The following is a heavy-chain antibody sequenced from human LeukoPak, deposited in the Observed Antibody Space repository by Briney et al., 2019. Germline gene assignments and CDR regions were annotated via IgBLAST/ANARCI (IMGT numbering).Heavy chain of an antibody. D-gene: IGHD2-2*02. CDR3: ASLPAAIPVYGRYDAFDI. Sequence: SETLSLTCTVSGGSISSGSYYWSWIRQPAGKGLEWIGRIYTSGSTNYNPSLKSRVTISVDTSKNQFSLKLSSVTAADTAVYYCASLPAAIPVYGRYDAFDIWGQGTMVTVSS. CDR2: IYTSGST. J-gene: IGHJ3*02. CDR1: GGSISSGSYY. V-gene: IGHV4-61*02.